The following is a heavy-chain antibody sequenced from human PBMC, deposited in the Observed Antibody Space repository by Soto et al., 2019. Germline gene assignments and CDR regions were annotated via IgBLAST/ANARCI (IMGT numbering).Heavy chain of an antibody. J-gene: IGHJ4*02. CDR2: IYYSGST. CDR3: ARCSLRYLDFDY. D-gene: IGHD3-9*01. CDR1: GGSISSGDYY. Sequence: QVQLQESGPGLVKPSQTLSLTCTVSGGSISSGDYYWSWIRQPPGKGLEWIGYIYYSGSTYYNPSLKRRVTISVDTSKTQFSLKLSSVTAADTAVYYCARCSLRYLDFDYWGQGTLVTVSS. V-gene: IGHV4-30-4*01.